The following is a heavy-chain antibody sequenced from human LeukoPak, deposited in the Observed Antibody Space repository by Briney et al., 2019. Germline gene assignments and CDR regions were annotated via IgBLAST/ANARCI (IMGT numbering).Heavy chain of an antibody. D-gene: IGHD5-18*01. CDR1: GFTFNYYA. Sequence: GGSLRLSCAASGFTFNYYAMSWVRQAPGKGLEWVSGISDNEGTTYYTDSVKGHFTISRDNTKNTVYLQMNNLRADDTAVYFCARHDSFIPYWGQGTLVTVSS. V-gene: IGHV3-23*01. CDR2: ISDNEGTT. CDR3: ARHDSFIPY. J-gene: IGHJ4*02.